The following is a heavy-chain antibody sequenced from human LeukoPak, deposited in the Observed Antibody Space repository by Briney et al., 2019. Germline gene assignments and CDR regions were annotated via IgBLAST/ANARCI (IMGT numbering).Heavy chain of an antibody. J-gene: IGHJ4*02. CDR3: ARTRFLEWLHPPYYFDY. Sequence: ASVKVSCKASGYTFTSYDINWVRQAPGQGLEWMGWINPNSGGTNYAQKFQGRVTMTRDTSISTAYMELSRLRSDDTAVYYCARTRFLEWLHPPYYFDYWGQGTLVTVSS. V-gene: IGHV1-2*02. CDR1: GYTFTSYD. D-gene: IGHD3-3*01. CDR2: INPNSGGT.